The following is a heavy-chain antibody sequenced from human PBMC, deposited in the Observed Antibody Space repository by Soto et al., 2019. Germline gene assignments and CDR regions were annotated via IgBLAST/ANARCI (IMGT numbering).Heavy chain of an antibody. D-gene: IGHD6-19*01. J-gene: IGHJ4*02. Sequence: XETLSLSCTVSGGSVVSYYWSWIRQPPGKGLEWIGYIYYSGITDYNPSLKSRVTISVDTSKNQFSLKLSSVTAADTAVYYCAREGAVAGSFDDWGQGALVTVSS. V-gene: IGHV4-59*02. CDR1: GGSVVSYY. CDR3: AREGAVAGSFDD. CDR2: IYYSGIT.